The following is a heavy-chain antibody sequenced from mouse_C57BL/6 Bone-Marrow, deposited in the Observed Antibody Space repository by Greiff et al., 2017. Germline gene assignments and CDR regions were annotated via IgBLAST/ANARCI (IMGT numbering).Heavy chain of an antibody. CDR3: ARRPFIYYYGSSWFAY. V-gene: IGHV1-9*01. CDR1: GYTFTGYW. Sequence: QVQLKQSGAELMKPGASVKLSCKATGYTFTGYWIEWVKQRPGHGLEWIGEILPGSGSTNYNEKFKGKATFTADTSSNTAYMQLSSLTTEDSAIYYCARRPFIYYYGSSWFAYWGQGTLVTVSA. D-gene: IGHD1-1*01. CDR2: ILPGSGST. J-gene: IGHJ3*01.